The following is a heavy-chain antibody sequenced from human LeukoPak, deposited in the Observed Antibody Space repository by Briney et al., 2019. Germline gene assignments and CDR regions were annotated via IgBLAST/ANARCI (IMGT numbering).Heavy chain of an antibody. V-gene: IGHV1-69*05. Sequence: SVKVSCKASGGTFSSYAISWVRQAPGQGLEWMGGIIPIFGTANYAQKFQGRVTMTRDMSTSTVYMELSSLRSEDTAVYYCARGPWELLTAEYFQHWGQGTLVTVSS. CDR2: IIPIFGTA. CDR3: ARGPWELLTAEYFQH. J-gene: IGHJ1*01. D-gene: IGHD1-26*01. CDR1: GGTFSSYA.